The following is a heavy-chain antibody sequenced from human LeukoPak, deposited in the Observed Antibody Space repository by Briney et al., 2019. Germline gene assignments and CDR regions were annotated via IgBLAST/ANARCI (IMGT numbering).Heavy chain of an antibody. V-gene: IGHV4-59*01. D-gene: IGHD3-10*01. CDR3: ARGGRYYAYVDY. CDR2: IYYSGST. Sequence: SETLSLTCTVSGGSISSYYWSWIRQPPGKGLEWIGYIYYSGSTNYNPSPKSRVTISVDTSKNQFSLKLSSVTAADTAVYYCARGGRYYAYVDYWGQGTLVTVSS. J-gene: IGHJ4*02. CDR1: GGSISSYY.